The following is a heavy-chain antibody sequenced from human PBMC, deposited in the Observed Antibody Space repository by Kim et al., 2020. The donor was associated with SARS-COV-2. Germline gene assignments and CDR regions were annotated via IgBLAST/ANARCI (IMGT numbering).Heavy chain of an antibody. D-gene: IGHD6-6*01. CDR1: GFTFSSYW. CDR2: INSDGSTT. Sequence: GGSLRLSCAASGFTFSSYWMHWVRQAPGKGLVWVSRINSDGSTTYYADFVKGRFTISRDNAKNTLYLVLSSLRAEDTAVYYCARDGDSSSPEIDSWGQGTLVTVSS. V-gene: IGHV3-74*01. CDR3: ARDGDSSSPEIDS. J-gene: IGHJ4*02.